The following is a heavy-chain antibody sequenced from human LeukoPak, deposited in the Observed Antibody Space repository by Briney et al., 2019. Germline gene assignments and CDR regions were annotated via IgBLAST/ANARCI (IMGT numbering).Heavy chain of an antibody. D-gene: IGHD1-26*01. J-gene: IGHJ3*02. CDR2: ISAYNGNT. Sequence: ASVKVSCKASGGTFSSYAISWVRQAPGQGLEWMGWISAYNGNTNYAQKLQGRVTMTTDTSTSTAYMELRSLRSDDTAVYYCARARGIVGATSAFDIWGQGTMVTVSS. CDR1: GGTFSSYA. CDR3: ARARGIVGATSAFDI. V-gene: IGHV1-18*01.